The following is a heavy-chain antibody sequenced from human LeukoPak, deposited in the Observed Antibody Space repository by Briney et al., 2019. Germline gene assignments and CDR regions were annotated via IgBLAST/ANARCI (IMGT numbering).Heavy chain of an antibody. D-gene: IGHD3-22*01. J-gene: IGHJ5*02. V-gene: IGHV4-61*02. CDR2: IYTSGST. CDR3: ARDVRYVSSEPEAWTNWFDP. CDR1: GGSISSGSYY. Sequence: SQTLSLTCTVSGGSISSGSYYWSWIRQPAGKGLEWIGRIYTSGSTNYNPSLKSRVTISVDTSKNQFSLKLSSVTAADTAVYYCARDVRYVSSEPEAWTNWFDPWGQGTLVTVSS.